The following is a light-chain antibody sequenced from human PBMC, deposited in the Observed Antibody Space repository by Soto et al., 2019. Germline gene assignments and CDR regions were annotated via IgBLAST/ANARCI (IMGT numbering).Light chain of an antibody. V-gene: IGLV2-23*02. CDR3: CAYAGSNSVI. Sequence: QSALTQPASVSGSPGQSITISCSGTSSDVGTYNLVSWYQQYPGKAPNLMIYEVRKRPSGITDRFSGSKTGNTAALTVSGLQAEDEADYYGCAYAGSNSVIFGGGTKLTVL. CDR1: SSDVGTYNL. J-gene: IGLJ2*01. CDR2: EVR.